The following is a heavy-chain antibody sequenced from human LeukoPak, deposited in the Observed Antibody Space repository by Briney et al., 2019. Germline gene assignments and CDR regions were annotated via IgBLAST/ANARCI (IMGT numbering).Heavy chain of an antibody. CDR1: AGSISSGHYY. J-gene: IGHJ3*02. V-gene: IGHV4-30-4*08. Sequence: SENLFLTCTVSAGSISSGHYYWRWIRQPPGKGLEWIGYIYYSGSTYYNPSLKSRVTISVDTSKNQFSLKLSSVTAADTAVYYCARVRYDYDSPSVAFDIWGQGTMVTVSS. D-gene: IGHD3-22*01. CDR3: ARVRYDYDSPSVAFDI. CDR2: IYYSGST.